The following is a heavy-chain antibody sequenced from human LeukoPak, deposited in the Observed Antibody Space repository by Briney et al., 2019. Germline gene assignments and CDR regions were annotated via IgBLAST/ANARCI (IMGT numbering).Heavy chain of an antibody. V-gene: IGHV3-53*01. J-gene: IGHJ6*03. Sequence: PGGSLRLSCAASGFTVSSNYMSWVRQAPGKGLEGVSVIYSGGSTYYADSVKGRFTISRDNYKNTLYLQMNSLRAEDTAVYYCARGGSSWGPYYYYYYMDVWGKGTTVTVSS. CDR3: ARGGSSWGPYYYYYYMDV. CDR2: IYSGGST. D-gene: IGHD6-13*01. CDR1: GFTVSSNY.